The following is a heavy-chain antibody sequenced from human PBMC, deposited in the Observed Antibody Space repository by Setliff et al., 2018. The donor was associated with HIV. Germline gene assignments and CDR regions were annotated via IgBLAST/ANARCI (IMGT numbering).Heavy chain of an antibody. CDR3: ARSTPSVGYISEH. Sequence: SETLSLTCTVSGDSIRSGDYYWSWIRQSPEKGLEWIGYTFHTGNTNYSPSLKSRITISRDTSKNQFSLKLNSVTAADAAVYYCARSTPSVGYISEHWGQGTLVTVSS. CDR1: GDSIRSGDYY. J-gene: IGHJ4*02. CDR2: TFHTGNT. D-gene: IGHD5-12*01. V-gene: IGHV4-61*08.